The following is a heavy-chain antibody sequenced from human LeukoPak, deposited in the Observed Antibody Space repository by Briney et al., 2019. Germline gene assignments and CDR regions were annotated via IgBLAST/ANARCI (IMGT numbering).Heavy chain of an antibody. Sequence: GASVKVSCKASGYTFTGYYMHWVRQAPGQGLEWMGWINPNSGGTNYAQKFQGRVTMTRDTSISTAYMELSRLRSDDTAVYYCARETYYDFWSGYYENYYYGMDVWGQGTTVTVSS. CDR3: ARETYYDFWSGYYENYYYGMDV. D-gene: IGHD3-3*01. CDR1: GYTFTGYY. J-gene: IGHJ6*02. V-gene: IGHV1-2*02. CDR2: INPNSGGT.